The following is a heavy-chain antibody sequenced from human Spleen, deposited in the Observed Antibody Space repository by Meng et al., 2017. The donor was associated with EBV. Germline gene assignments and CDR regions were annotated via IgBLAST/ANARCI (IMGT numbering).Heavy chain of an antibody. V-gene: IGHV3-73*01. J-gene: IGHJ4*02. Sequence: GESGGGCAPPGASRGLWCEASGYTFSTSAVHGVRQASGKGLEWVGRITTKASNYATAYVASVEGRFTVSRDDSTNTAYLRMNSLKTEDTAVYYCTNLDYWGQGILVTVSS. CDR2: ITTKASNYAT. CDR1: GYTFSTSA. CDR3: TNLDY.